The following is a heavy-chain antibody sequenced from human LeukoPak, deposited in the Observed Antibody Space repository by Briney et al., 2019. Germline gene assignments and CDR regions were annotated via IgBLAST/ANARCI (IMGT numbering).Heavy chain of an antibody. CDR3: AKATEL. CDR1: RFTFSSYA. D-gene: IGHD1-26*01. Sequence: PGGSLRLSCAASRFTFSSYAMRWVRQAPGKGLEWVSAISVGGDSTYYADSVKGRFTISRDNSKNTLYLQMNSLRVEDTAVYYCAKATELGGQGTLVTVSS. CDR2: ISVGGDST. V-gene: IGHV3-23*01. J-gene: IGHJ4*02.